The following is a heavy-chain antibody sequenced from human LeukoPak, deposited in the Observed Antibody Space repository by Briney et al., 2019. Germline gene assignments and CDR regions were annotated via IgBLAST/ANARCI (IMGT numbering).Heavy chain of an antibody. CDR1: RFTFSSYW. CDR2: IKQDGSEK. J-gene: IGHJ4*02. D-gene: IGHD5-18*01. V-gene: IGHV3-7*03. Sequence: GGSLRLSCAASRFTFSSYWMSWVRQAPGKGLEWVANIKQDGSEKYYVDSVKGRFTISRDNAKNSLYLQLNSLRAEDTAVYYCAKDRSHVDTAMVGYWGQGTLVTVSS. CDR3: AKDRSHVDTAMVGY.